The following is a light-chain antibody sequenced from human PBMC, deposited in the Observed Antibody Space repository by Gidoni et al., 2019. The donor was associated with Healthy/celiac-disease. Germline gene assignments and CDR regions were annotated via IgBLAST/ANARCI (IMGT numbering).Light chain of an antibody. Sequence: DIQMTQSPSTLSASVGDRVTITCRASQSISSWLAWYQQEPGKAPKLLIYKASSLESGVPSRFSGSGSGTEFTLTISSLQPDDFATYYCQQYNSYLLTFGGXTKVEIK. CDR1: QSISSW. J-gene: IGKJ4*01. CDR2: KAS. V-gene: IGKV1-5*03. CDR3: QQYNSYLLT.